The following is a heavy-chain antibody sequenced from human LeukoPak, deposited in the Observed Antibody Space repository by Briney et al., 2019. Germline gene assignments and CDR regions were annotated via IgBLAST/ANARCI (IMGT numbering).Heavy chain of an antibody. CDR2: ISSSSSTI. CDR1: GFTSSSYS. D-gene: IGHD3-22*01. CDR3: ASHHSSGYYNWFDP. J-gene: IGHJ5*02. Sequence: GGSLRLSCAASGFTSSSYSMNWVRQAPGKGLEWVSYISSSSSTIYYADSVKGRFTISRDNAKNSLYLQMNSPRAEDTAVYYCASHHSSGYYNWFDPWGQGTLVTVSS. V-gene: IGHV3-48*04.